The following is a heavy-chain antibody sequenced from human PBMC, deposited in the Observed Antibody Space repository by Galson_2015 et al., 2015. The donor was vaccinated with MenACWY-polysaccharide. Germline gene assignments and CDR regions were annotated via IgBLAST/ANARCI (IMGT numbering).Heavy chain of an antibody. Sequence: SLRLSCAASGFTFSSYWMSWVRQAPGKGLEWVANIKQDGSDKYYEDSVKGRFTISRDNTKNSLYLQVNGLRAEDTAVYYCARDRQPLRYGGLDVWGQGTTVTVSS. J-gene: IGHJ6*02. CDR3: ARDRQPLRYGGLDV. CDR1: GFTFSSYW. CDR2: IKQDGSDK. V-gene: IGHV3-7*05. D-gene: IGHD3-16*02.